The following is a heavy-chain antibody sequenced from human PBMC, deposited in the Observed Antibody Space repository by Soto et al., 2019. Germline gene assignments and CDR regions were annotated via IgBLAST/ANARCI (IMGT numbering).Heavy chain of an antibody. CDR1: GGSISSGGYY. V-gene: IGHV4-30-4*08. Sequence: PSETLSLTCTVSGGSISSGGYYWSWIRQPPGKGLEWIGYIYYSGSTYYNPSLKSRVTISVDTSKNQFSLMLSSVTAADTAVYYCARQFSVYGDYGRYFDFWGQGTLVTVSS. CDR3: ARQFSVYGDYGRYFDF. J-gene: IGHJ4*02. D-gene: IGHD4-17*01. CDR2: IYYSGST.